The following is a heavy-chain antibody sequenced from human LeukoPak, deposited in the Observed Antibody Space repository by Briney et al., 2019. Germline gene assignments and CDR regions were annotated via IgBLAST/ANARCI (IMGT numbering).Heavy chain of an antibody. CDR3: ARGPLPAAIVRYGMDV. V-gene: IGHV1-8*01. Sequence: ASVKVSCKASGYTFTSYDINWVRQATGQGLEWMGWMNPNSGNTGYAQKFQGRVTMTRNTSISTAYMELSSLRSEDTAVYYCARGPLPAAIVRYGMDVWGQGTTVTVSS. CDR2: MNPNSGNT. D-gene: IGHD2-2*02. J-gene: IGHJ6*02. CDR1: GYTFTSYD.